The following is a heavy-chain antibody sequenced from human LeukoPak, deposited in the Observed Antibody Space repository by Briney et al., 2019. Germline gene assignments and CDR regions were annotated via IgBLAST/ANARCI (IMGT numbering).Heavy chain of an antibody. D-gene: IGHD6-6*01. CDR2: IYPGDSDT. Sequence: GESLKISCKGSGYSFTSYWIGWVRQMPGKGLEWMGIIYPGDSDTRYSPSFQGQVTISADKSNSTAYLQWSSLKASDTAMYYCARRRRSIAARNDYYYYYMDVCGKGTTVTVSS. V-gene: IGHV5-51*01. J-gene: IGHJ6*03. CDR3: ARRRRSIAARNDYYYYYMDV. CDR1: GYSFTSYW.